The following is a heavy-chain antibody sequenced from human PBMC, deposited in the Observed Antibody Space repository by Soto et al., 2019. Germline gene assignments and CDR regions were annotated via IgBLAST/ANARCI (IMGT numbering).Heavy chain of an antibody. CDR2: ISAYNGNT. D-gene: IGHD3-22*01. V-gene: IGHV1-18*01. CDR1: GYTXTSYG. J-gene: IGHJ4*02. Sequence: ASVKVSCKASGYTXTSYGISWVRQAPGQGLEWMGWISAYNGNTNYAQKLQGRVTMTTDTSTSTAYMELRSLGSDDTAVYYCARSAYYYDSSGSLLYWGQGTLVTVSS. CDR3: ARSAYYYDSSGSLLY.